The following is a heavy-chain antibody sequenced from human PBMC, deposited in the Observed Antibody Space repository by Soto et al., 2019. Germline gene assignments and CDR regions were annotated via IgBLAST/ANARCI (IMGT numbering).Heavy chain of an antibody. CDR2: ISAYNGNT. D-gene: IGHD4-17*01. V-gene: IGHV1-18*01. J-gene: IGHJ4*02. Sequence: ASVKVSCKASGYTFTSYGISWVRQAPGQGLERMGWISAYNGNTNYAQKLQGRVTMTTDTSTSTAYMELRSLRSDDTAVYYCARISTVTTYFDYRGQGTLVTVSS. CDR3: ARISTVTTYFDY. CDR1: GYTFTSYG.